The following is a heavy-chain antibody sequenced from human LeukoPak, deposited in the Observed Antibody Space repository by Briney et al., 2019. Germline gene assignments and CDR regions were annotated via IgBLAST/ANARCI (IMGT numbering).Heavy chain of an antibody. Sequence: GGSQRLSCAASGFTFSSYRMNWVRQSPGKGLEWVLYINTISSTIYYADSVKGRFTISRDNAKNSLYLQMNSLRDEDTAVYYCARDRNGDYGFDYWGQGTLVTVSS. D-gene: IGHD4-17*01. CDR3: ARDRNGDYGFDY. V-gene: IGHV3-48*02. CDR1: GFTFSSYR. CDR2: INTISSTI. J-gene: IGHJ4*02.